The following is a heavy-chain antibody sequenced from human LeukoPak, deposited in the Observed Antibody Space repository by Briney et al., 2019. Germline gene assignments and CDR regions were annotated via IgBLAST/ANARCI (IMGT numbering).Heavy chain of an antibody. D-gene: IGHD1-1*01. CDR1: GFTFSNYA. CDR2: ISDSGGST. J-gene: IGHJ5*02. V-gene: IGHV3-23*01. CDR3: AKEHTDWKGGNWFDP. Sequence: GGSLRLSCAASGFTFSNYAMSWVRQAPGKGPEWVSAISDSGGSTYYADSVKGRFSISRDDSKNALYLHMNSLRAEDTAVYYCAKEHTDWKGGNWFDPWGQGTVVTVSS.